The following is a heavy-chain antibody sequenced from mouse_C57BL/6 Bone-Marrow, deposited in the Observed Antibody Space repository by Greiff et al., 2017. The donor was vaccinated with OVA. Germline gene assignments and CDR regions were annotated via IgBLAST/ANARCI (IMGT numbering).Heavy chain of an antibody. Sequence: EVQLQQSGAELVRPGASVKLSCTASGFNIKDDYMHWVKQRPEQGLEWIGWIDPENGDTESASKFQGKATITADTSSNTAYLQLSSLTSEDTAVYYCTTVPLRFYAMDYWGQGTSVTVSS. CDR2: IDPENGDT. D-gene: IGHD6-1*01. V-gene: IGHV14-4*01. CDR1: GFNIKDDY. CDR3: TTVPLRFYAMDY. J-gene: IGHJ4*01.